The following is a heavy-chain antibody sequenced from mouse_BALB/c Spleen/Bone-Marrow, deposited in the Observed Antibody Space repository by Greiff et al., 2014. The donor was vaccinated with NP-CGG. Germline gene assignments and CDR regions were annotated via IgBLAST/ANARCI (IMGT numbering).Heavy chain of an antibody. V-gene: IGHV14-3*02. CDR3: ARGGAFAY. Sequence: VHVKQSGAELVKPGASVKLSCTASGFNIKDTYMHWVKQRSEQGLEWIGRIDPANGNTKYDPKFQGKATITAGTSSNTAYLQLSRLTSEDTAVYYCARGGAFAYWGQGTLVTVSA. CDR2: IDPANGNT. CDR1: GFNIKDTY. J-gene: IGHJ3*01.